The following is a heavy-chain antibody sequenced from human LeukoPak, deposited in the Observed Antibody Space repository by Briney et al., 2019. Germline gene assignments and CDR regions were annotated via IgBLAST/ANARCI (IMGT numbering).Heavy chain of an antibody. CDR2: ISSSRTYI. Sequence: PGRSLRLSCAASGFTFSSYSMNWVRQAPGKGLEWVSSISSSRTYIYYTASVKGRFTISRDNAKNSLHMQMTSLRAEDTAVYYCARNRYGSSLDAFDIWGQGTVVTVSS. V-gene: IGHV3-21*01. D-gene: IGHD6-13*01. CDR3: ARNRYGSSLDAFDI. J-gene: IGHJ3*02. CDR1: GFTFSSYS.